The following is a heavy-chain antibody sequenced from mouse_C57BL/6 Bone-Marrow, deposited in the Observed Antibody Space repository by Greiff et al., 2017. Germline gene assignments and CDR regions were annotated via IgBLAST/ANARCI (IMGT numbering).Heavy chain of an antibody. Sequence: QVQLQQPGAELVKPGASVKLSCKASGYTFTSYWMQWVKQRPGQGLEWIGEIDPSDSYTKSNQKFKGKATLTVDPSSSTAYMHLSSLTSEDSAVYYCARGYHPPDYWGQGTTLTVSS. CDR2: IDPSDSYT. CDR3: ARGYHPPDY. J-gene: IGHJ2*01. V-gene: IGHV1-50*01. CDR1: GYTFTSYW. D-gene: IGHD2-14*01.